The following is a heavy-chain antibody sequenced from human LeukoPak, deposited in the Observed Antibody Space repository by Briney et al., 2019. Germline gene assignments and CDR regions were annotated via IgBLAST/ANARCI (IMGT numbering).Heavy chain of an antibody. CDR3: AKAVGSSGYFSRDAFDI. D-gene: IGHD3-22*01. V-gene: IGHV3-23*01. CDR2: ISGGGSGT. J-gene: IGHJ3*02. Sequence: GGSLRLSYAPSGFTFSSYAMSWVRQAPGKGLEWVAVISGGGSGTYYADSVRGRFTISRDNSKNTVYLQMNGLRAEDTAIYYCAKAVGSSGYFSRDAFDIWGQGTMVTVSS. CDR1: GFTFSSYA.